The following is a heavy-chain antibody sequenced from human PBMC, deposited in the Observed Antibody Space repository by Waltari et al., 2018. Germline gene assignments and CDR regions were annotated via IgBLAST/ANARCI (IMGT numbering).Heavy chain of an antibody. CDR3: ARDRGRGLYLDS. CDR1: GDSMSDTDC. D-gene: IGHD2-15*01. CDR2: VRGDRRT. J-gene: IGHJ4*02. V-gene: IGHV4-4*02. Sequence: HLEELGPGLVRPSGTLSLICAVSGDSMSDTDCWSWVRQAPGKGLEGIGKVRGDRRTNYTPSFASRVTVALDTSSAQFSLKVTSATAADTAVYYCARDRGRGLYLDSWGQGILVTVTP.